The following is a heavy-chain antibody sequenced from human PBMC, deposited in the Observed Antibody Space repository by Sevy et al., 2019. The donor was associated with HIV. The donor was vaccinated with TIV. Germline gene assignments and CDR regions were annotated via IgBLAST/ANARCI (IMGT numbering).Heavy chain of an antibody. CDR3: AREPDSNYYDSSCYSNWFDP. V-gene: IGHV1-2*02. D-gene: IGHD3-22*01. J-gene: IGHJ5*02. CDR2: INPNSGGT. CDR1: GYTFTGYY. Sequence: ASVKVSCKASGYTFTGYYMHWVRQAPGQGLEWMGWINPNSGGTNYAQKFQGRVTMTRDTSISTAYMELSRLRSDDTAVYYCAREPDSNYYDSSCYSNWFDPWGQGTLVTVSS.